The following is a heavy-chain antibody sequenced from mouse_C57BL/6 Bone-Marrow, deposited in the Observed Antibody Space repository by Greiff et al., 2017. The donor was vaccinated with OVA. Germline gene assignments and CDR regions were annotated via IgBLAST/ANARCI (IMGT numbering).Heavy chain of an antibody. Sequence: QVQLQQPGAELVMPGASVKLSCKASGYTFTSYWMHWVKQRPGQGLEWIGEIDPSDSYTNYNQKFKGKSTLTVDKSSSTAYMQLRSLTSEDSAVYYCARNPYWGKGTTLTVSS. V-gene: IGHV1-69*01. CDR3: ARNPY. J-gene: IGHJ2*01. CDR1: GYTFTSYW. CDR2: IDPSDSYT.